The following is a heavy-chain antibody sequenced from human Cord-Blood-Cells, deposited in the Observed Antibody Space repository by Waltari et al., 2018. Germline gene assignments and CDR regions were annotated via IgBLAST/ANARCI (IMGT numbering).Heavy chain of an antibody. Sequence: QVQLQESGPGLVKPSETLSLTCTVSGGSISSYYWSWIRQPAGKGLEWIGRIYNSGSTNYSPSPKGRVTMSVDTSKTQFSLKLSSVTAADTAVYYCARVSAAAGTDYWGQGTLVTVSS. CDR2: IYNSGST. CDR1: GGSISSYY. CDR3: ARVSAAAGTDY. V-gene: IGHV4-4*07. J-gene: IGHJ4*02. D-gene: IGHD6-13*01.